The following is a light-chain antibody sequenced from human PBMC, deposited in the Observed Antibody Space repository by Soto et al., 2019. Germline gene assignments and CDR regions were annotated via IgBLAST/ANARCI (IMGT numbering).Light chain of an antibody. CDR1: QSISSNF. Sequence: EIVLTHSPGTLSFSPLERATLSCRASQSISSNFLAWYQEKPGQAPRLLIYGASSRATGIPARFSGSGSGTDFTLTISSLEPEDFAVYYCQQRSNWPWTFGQGTKVDIK. V-gene: IGKV3D-20*02. J-gene: IGKJ1*01. CDR3: QQRSNWPWT. CDR2: GAS.